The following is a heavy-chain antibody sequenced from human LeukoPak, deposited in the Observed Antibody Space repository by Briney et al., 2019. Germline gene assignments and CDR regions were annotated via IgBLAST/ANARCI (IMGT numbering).Heavy chain of an antibody. CDR1: EFTFSSYN. Sequence: GGSLRLSCEASEFTFSSYNMNWVRQAPVKGLEWVSYISSSSDPIYYADSVKGRFTISRDNAKNSLYLQMNSLRAEDTAVYYCATDDYDNSGQHYWGQGILVTVSS. V-gene: IGHV3-48*01. CDR2: ISSSSDPI. J-gene: IGHJ4*02. CDR3: ATDDYDNSGQHY. D-gene: IGHD3-22*01.